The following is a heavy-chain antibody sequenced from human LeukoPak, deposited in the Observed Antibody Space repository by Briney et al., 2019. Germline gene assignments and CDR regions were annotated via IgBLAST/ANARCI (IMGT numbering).Heavy chain of an antibody. J-gene: IGHJ5*02. CDR3: ARGSYP. CDR1: GGSISSYY. Sequence: SETLSLTCTVSGGSISSYYWSWIRQPPGKGLEWIGYIYYSGGTNYNPSLKSRVTISVDTSKNQFSLKLSSVTAADTAVYYCARGSYPWGQGTLVTVSS. V-gene: IGHV4-59*01. CDR2: IYYSGGT.